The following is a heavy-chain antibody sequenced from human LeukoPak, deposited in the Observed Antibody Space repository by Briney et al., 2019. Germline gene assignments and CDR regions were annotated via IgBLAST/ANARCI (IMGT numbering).Heavy chain of an antibody. CDR2: ISWNSGSI. D-gene: IGHD3-22*01. V-gene: IGHV3-9*01. CDR1: GFTFYDYA. CDR3: AKDSGSYYYDSSGFDY. J-gene: IGHJ4*02. Sequence: GRSLRLSCAASGFTFYDYAMHWVRQAPGKGLEWVSGISWNSGSIGYADSVKGRFTISRDNAKNSLYLQMNSLRAEDTALYYCAKDSGSYYYDSSGFDYWGQGTLVTVSS.